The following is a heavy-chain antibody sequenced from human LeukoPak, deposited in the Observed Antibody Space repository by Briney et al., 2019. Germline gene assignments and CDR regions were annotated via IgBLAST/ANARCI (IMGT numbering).Heavy chain of an antibody. CDR1: GGSLSSYY. J-gene: IGHJ3*02. CDR2: IYYSGRT. CDR3: ARYYYDSSGHDAFDI. Sequence: SETLSLTCTVSGGSLSSYYWSWTRHPPAKGLEWIGYIYYSGRTNYNPSLKSRVTISVDTSKNQFSLKLSSVTAADTAVYYCARYYYDSSGHDAFDIWGQGTMVTVSS. D-gene: IGHD3-22*01. V-gene: IGHV4-59*01.